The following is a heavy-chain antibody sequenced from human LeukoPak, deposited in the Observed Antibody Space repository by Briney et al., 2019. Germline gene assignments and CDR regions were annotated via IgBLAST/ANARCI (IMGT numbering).Heavy chain of an antibody. CDR1: GGTFSSYA. V-gene: IGHV1-69*13. D-gene: IGHD3-3*01. CDR3: ATTGSGYYLKGMDV. J-gene: IGHJ6*02. Sequence: SVKVSCKASGGTFSSYAISWVRQAPGQGLEWMGGIIPIFGTANYAQKFQGRVTITADESTSTAYMELSSLRSEDTAVYYCATTGSGYYLKGMDVWGQGTTVTVSS. CDR2: IIPIFGTA.